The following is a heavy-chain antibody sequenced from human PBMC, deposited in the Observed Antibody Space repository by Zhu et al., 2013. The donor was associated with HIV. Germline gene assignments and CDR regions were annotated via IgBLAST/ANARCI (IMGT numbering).Heavy chain of an antibody. J-gene: IGHJ6*02. CDR3: ARDRHPVSYYYYYGMDV. CDR1: GYTFTSYY. V-gene: IGHV1-46*01. CDR2: INPSGGST. Sequence: QVQLVQSGAEVKKPGASVKVSCKASGYTFTSYYMHWVRQAPGQGLEWMGIINPSGGSTSYAQKFQGRVTMTRDTSTSTVYMELSSLRSEDTAVYYCARDRHPVSYYYYYGMDVWGQGTTVTVSS.